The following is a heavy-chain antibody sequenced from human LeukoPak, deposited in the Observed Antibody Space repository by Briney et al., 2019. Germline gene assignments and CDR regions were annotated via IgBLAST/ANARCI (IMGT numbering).Heavy chain of an antibody. V-gene: IGHV3-21*01. CDR3: ASGSSGWSPLDY. Sequence: GGSLRLSCAASGFTFSSYSMNWVRQAPGKGLEWVSSISSSSSYIYYADSVKGRFTISRDNAKNSLFLQMNSLRAEDTAVYYCASGSSGWSPLDYWGQGTLVTVSS. D-gene: IGHD6-19*01. J-gene: IGHJ4*02. CDR2: ISSSSSYI. CDR1: GFTFSSYS.